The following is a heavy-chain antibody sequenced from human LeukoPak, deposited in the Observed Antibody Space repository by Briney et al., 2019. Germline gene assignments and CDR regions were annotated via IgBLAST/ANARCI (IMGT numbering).Heavy chain of an antibody. CDR2: IKSKTDGGTT. CDR1: GFTFSNAW. CDR3: TTSMDLWFGELPGNDY. J-gene: IGHJ4*02. V-gene: IGHV3-15*01. D-gene: IGHD3-10*01. Sequence: TGGSLRLSCAASGFTFSNAWMSWVRQAPGKGLEWVGRIKSKTDGGTTDYAAPVKGRFTISRDDSKNTLYLQMNNLKTEDTAVYYCTTSMDLWFGELPGNDYWGQGTLVTVSS.